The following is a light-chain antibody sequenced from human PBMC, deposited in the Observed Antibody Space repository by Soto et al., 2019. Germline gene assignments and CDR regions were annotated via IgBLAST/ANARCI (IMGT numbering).Light chain of an antibody. CDR2: KAS. CDR1: QSISSW. V-gene: IGKV1-5*03. J-gene: IGKJ1*01. CDR3: QQYNSLWT. Sequence: DIQMTQSPSTLSASVGDRVTITCRASQSISSWLAWYQQKPGKAPKLLIYKASSLESGVPSRFSGSGSGTEFTLTISSLQPDDFATYYCQQYNSLWTFGQGTMADI.